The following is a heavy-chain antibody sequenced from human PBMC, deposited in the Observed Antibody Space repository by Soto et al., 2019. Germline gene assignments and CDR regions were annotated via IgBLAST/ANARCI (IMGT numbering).Heavy chain of an antibody. CDR3: TRGTSSWFLHYYYYYAMYV. CDR2: ISGSGGDT. Sequence: PGGSLRRSCAASGFTFSSYAMNWVRQAPGKGLEWVSTISGSGGDTYYADSVKGRFSISRDNSKYTLSLQMDSLRAEDTAVYFCTRGTSSWFLHYYYYYAMYVWGQGTTVTVS. D-gene: IGHD6-13*01. J-gene: IGHJ6*02. V-gene: IGHV3-23*01. CDR1: GFTFSSYA.